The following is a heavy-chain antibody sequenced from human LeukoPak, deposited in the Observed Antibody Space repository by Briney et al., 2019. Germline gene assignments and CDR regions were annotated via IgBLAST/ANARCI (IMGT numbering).Heavy chain of an antibody. CDR2: INAGNGNT. J-gene: IGHJ3*02. V-gene: IGHV1-3*01. D-gene: IGHD6-13*01. CDR1: GYTFTSYA. CDR3: ARDRVPSRIAAAGDAFDI. Sequence: GASVKVSCKASGYTFTSYAMHWVRQAPGQRLEWMGWINAGNGNTKYSQEFQGRVTITRDTSASTAYMELSSLRSDDTAVYYCARDRVPSRIAAAGDAFDIWGQGTMVTVSS.